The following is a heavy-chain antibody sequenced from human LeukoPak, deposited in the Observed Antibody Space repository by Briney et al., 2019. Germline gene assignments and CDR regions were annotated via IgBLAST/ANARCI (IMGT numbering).Heavy chain of an antibody. Sequence: KSSETLSLTCTVSGYSISSGYYWGWIRQPPGKGLEWIGSIYYSGSTYYNPSLKSRVTISVDTSKNQFSLKLSSVTAADTAVYYCARDERLLLSPGAFDIWGQGTMVTVSS. CDR3: ARDERLLLSPGAFDI. CDR2: IYYSGST. D-gene: IGHD2-15*01. J-gene: IGHJ3*02. V-gene: IGHV4-38-2*02. CDR1: GYSISSGYY.